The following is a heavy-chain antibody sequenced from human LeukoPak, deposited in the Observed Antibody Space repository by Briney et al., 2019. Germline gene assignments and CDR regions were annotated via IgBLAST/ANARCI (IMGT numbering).Heavy chain of an antibody. CDR2: VSGSGGST. V-gene: IGHV3-23*01. J-gene: IGHJ4*02. CDR1: GFTFSSYA. D-gene: IGHD6-19*01. CDR3: AKAPSSGWAVSFDY. Sequence: GGSLRLSCAASGFTFSSYAMSWVRQAPGKGLEWVSAVSGSGGSTYYADSVKGRFTISRDNSKNTLYLQMSSLRAEDTAVYYCAKAPSSGWAVSFDYWGQGTLVTVSS.